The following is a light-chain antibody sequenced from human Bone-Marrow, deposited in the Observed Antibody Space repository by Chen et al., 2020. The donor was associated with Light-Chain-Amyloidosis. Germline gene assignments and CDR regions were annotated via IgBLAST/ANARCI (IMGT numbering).Light chain of an antibody. V-gene: IGLV3-21*02. CDR2: DDR. CDR1: NIGNKG. J-gene: IGLJ2*01. Sequence: SYVLTQPPSVSVAPGQTARITCGGNNIGNKGVHWYQQRPGQAPVVVVSDDRDRPSGIPERLSGPNSGNTATMTIDRVEAGDEADYYCQVWDSRSEHVVFGGGTKLTVL. CDR3: QVWDSRSEHVV.